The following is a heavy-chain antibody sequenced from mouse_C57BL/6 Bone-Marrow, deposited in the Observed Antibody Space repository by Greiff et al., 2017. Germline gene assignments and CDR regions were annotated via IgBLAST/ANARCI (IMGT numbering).Heavy chain of an antibody. CDR1: GFSFNTYA. V-gene: IGHV10-1*01. Sequence: EVMLVESGGGLVQPKGSLKLSCAASGFSFNTYAMNWVRQAPGKGLEWVARIRSKSNNYATYYADSVKDRFTISRDDSESMLYLQMNNLKTEDTAMYYCVRQEYAYAMDYWGQGTSVTVSS. D-gene: IGHD5-1*01. J-gene: IGHJ4*01. CDR3: VRQEYAYAMDY. CDR2: IRSKSNNYAT.